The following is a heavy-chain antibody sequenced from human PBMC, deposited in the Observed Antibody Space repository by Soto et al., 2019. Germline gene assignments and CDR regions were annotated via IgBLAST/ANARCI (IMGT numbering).Heavy chain of an antibody. V-gene: IGHV3-23*01. J-gene: IGHJ4*02. CDR1: GFTFSNYA. Sequence: EVQLLESRGGLVQPGGSLRLSCAASGFTFSNYAMSWVRQAPGKGLEWVSAISGSGDSTYYADSVKGQFTISRDNSKNTLYLQMNSLRAEDTALYYCAKDSRSGYSSGWPGFDYWGQGTLVTVSS. D-gene: IGHD6-19*01. CDR2: ISGSGDST. CDR3: AKDSRSGYSSGWPGFDY.